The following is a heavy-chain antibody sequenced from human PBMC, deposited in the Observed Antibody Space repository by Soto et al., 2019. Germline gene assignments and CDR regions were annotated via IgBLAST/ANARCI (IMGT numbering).Heavy chain of an antibody. CDR3: AIREDCSSTSWYVLNLFDP. Sequence: QVQLVQSGAEVKKPGSSVKVSCKASGGTFSSYAISWVRQAPGQGLEWMGGIIPIFGTANYAQKFQGRVKNTADESQNKAYMEVSRLRSEDKAVYYCAIREDCSSTSWYVLNLFDPRGQGTLVTGSS. CDR2: IIPIFGTA. V-gene: IGHV1-69*01. J-gene: IGHJ5*02. CDR1: GGTFSSYA. D-gene: IGHD2-2*01.